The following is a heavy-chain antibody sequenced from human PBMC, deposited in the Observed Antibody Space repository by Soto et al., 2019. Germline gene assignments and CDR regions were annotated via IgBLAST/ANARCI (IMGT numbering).Heavy chain of an antibody. CDR2: ISSSSSYI. CDR3: ARDSSSWYGDFDY. D-gene: IGHD6-13*01. Sequence: GSLRLSCAASGFTFSIYSMNWVRQAPGKGLEWVSSISSSSSYIYYADSVKGRFTISRDNAKNSLYLQMNSLRAEDTAVYYCARDSSSWYGDFDYWGQGTLVTVSS. J-gene: IGHJ4*02. CDR1: GFTFSIYS. V-gene: IGHV3-21*01.